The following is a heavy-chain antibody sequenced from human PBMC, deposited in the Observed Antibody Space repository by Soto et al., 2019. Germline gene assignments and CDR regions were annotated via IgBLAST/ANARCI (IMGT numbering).Heavy chain of an antibody. CDR1: GGTFTSDG. CDR2: IIPIFGKA. V-gene: IGHV1-69*01. J-gene: IGHJ3*01. D-gene: IGHD3-10*01. CDR3: ARVDGNPKVLDAFDV. Sequence: QVQLVQSGAEVKKPGSSVKVSCKASGGTFTSDGFSWVRQAPGQGLEWVGGIIPIFGKANYAEKFRDRVTITADESTSTAYMEVSSLRSEDTAVYYCARVDGNPKVLDAFDVWGQGTTVTVST.